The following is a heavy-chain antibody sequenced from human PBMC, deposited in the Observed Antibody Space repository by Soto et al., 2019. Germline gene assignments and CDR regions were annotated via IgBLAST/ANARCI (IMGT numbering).Heavy chain of an antibody. CDR2: ISSSSSTI. Sequence: EVQLVESGGGLVQPGGSLRLSCAASGFTFSSYSMNWVRQAPGKGLEWVSYISSSSSTIYYADSVKGRFTISRDNAKNSLYLQMNSLRDEDTAVYYCARESRFLEWLSRNWFDPWGQGTLVPVSS. J-gene: IGHJ5*02. D-gene: IGHD3-3*01. CDR1: GFTFSSYS. V-gene: IGHV3-48*02. CDR3: ARESRFLEWLSRNWFDP.